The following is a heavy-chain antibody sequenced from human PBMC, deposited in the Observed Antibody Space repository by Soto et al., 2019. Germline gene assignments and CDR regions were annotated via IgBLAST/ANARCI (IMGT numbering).Heavy chain of an antibody. J-gene: IGHJ4*02. CDR2: ISSSSTYT. V-gene: IGHV3-11*06. D-gene: IGHD5-18*01. CDR1: GFTLSDYY. Sequence: QVQLVESGGGLVKPGGSLRLSCAASGFTLSDYYMSWIRQAPGKGLEWVSDISSSSTYTNYADSVKGRFTIFRDNAKKSLYLQMNSLRAEDTAVYYCAREDVDTTMVYFDYWGQGTLVTVSS. CDR3: AREDVDTTMVYFDY.